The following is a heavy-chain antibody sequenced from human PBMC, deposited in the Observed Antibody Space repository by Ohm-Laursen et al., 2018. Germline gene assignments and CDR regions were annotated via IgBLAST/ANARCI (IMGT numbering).Heavy chain of an antibody. CDR1: GYTFTNYY. V-gene: IGHV1-46*01. CDR3: ARGQPIDF. J-gene: IGHJ4*02. CDR2: INTGGGST. Sequence: ASVTVSCNPSGYTFTNYYMHWVRQAPGQGLEWMGIINTGGGSTSHAQKFQGRLTMTRDTSTSTVYMELSGLRSEDTAMYYCARGQPIDFWGQGTLVTVSS.